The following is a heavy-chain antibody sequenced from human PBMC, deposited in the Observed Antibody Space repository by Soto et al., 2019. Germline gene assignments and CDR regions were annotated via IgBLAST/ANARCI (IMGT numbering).Heavy chain of an antibody. CDR2: ISSSGSTI. D-gene: IGHD3-10*01. CDR1: GFTFSSYE. Sequence: EVQLVESGGGLVQPGGSLRLSCAASGFTFSSYEMNWVRQAPGKGLEWVSYISSSGSTIYYADSVKGRFTISRDNAKNSLYLQMNSLRAEDTAVYYCARDSSVGGPYGMDVWGQGTTVTVSS. CDR3: ARDSSVGGPYGMDV. J-gene: IGHJ6*02. V-gene: IGHV3-48*03.